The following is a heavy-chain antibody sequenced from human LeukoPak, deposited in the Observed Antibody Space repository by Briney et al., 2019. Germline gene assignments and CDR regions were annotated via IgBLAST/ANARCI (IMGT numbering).Heavy chain of an antibody. D-gene: IGHD6-13*01. J-gene: IGHJ5*02. CDR1: GFTVSSNY. V-gene: IGHV3-53*01. Sequence: GGSLRLSCAASGFTVSSNYMSWVRQAPGKGLEWVSVIYSGGSTYYADSVKGRFTISRDNSKNTLYLQMNSLRAEDTAVYYCARRGEYNSNWYPNWLDPWGQGTLVTVSS. CDR2: IYSGGST. CDR3: ARRGEYNSNWYPNWLDP.